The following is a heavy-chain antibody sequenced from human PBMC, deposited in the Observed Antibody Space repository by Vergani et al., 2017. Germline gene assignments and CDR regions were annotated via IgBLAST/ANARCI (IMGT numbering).Heavy chain of an antibody. CDR1: GGTFNSDT. D-gene: IGHD2-15*01. Sequence: QVQLVQSGAEVRKPGSSVKVSCKASGGTFNSDTISWVRQAPGQGPEWMGRIIPLFGITKYTQKFQGRVTINADESTNTAYMELSSLRSEDTAVYYCARERDGYCSGGSCYYAFYVWGRGTMVTVSS. CDR2: IIPLFGIT. CDR3: ARERDGYCSGGSCYYAFYV. J-gene: IGHJ3*01. V-gene: IGHV1-69*13.